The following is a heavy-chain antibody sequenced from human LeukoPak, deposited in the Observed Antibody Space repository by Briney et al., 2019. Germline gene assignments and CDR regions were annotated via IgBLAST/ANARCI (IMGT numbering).Heavy chain of an antibody. CDR2: ISSGSSTI. D-gene: IGHD3-10*01. CDR1: GFTFSSFS. J-gene: IGHJ3*02. CDR3: ARAGGLLWFGEVLESSDAFHI. Sequence: GGSLRLSCAASGFTFSSFSMNWVRQAPGKGLEWVSYISSGSSTIYYADSVKGRFTISRDNAKNSLYLQVNSLRDEDAAVYYCARAGGLLWFGEVLESSDAFHIWGQGTMVTVSS. V-gene: IGHV3-48*02.